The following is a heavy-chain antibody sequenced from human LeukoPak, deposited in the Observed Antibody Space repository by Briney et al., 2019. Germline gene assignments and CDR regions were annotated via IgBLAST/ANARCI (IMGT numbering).Heavy chain of an antibody. V-gene: IGHV4-4*07. CDR2: IYTSGST. CDR3: ARDLPGDYGDYSVYFDY. CDR1: GGSISSYY. Sequence: SETLSLTCTVSGGSISSYYWSWIRQPAGKGLEWIGRIYTSGSTNYNPSLKSRITMSVDTSKNQFSLKLSSVTAADTAVYYCARDLPGDYGDYSVYFDYWGQGTLVTVSS. D-gene: IGHD4-17*01. J-gene: IGHJ4*02.